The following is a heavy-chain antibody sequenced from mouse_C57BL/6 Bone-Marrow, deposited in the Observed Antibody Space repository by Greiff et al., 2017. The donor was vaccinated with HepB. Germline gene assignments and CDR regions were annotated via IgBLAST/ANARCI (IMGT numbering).Heavy chain of an antibody. Sequence: EVQRVESGAELVRPGASVKLSCTASGFNIKDDYMHWVKQRPEQGLEWIGWIDPENGDTEYASKFQGKATITADTSSNTAYLQLSSLTSEDTAVYYCTPAARYFDVWGTGTTVTVSS. CDR1: GFNIKDDY. J-gene: IGHJ1*03. V-gene: IGHV14-4*01. CDR2: IDPENGDT. D-gene: IGHD1-2*01. CDR3: TPAARYFDV.